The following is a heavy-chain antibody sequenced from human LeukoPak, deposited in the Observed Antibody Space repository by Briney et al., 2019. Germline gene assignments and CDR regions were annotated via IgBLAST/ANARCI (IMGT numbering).Heavy chain of an antibody. CDR2: INSDGSWT. Sequence: GGSLRLSCAASGNYWMHWVRQVPGKGLVWVSHINSDGSWTSYADSVKGRFTISKDNAKNTVYLQMNSLRAEDTAVYYCGRDLGGRSGYWGQGTLVTVSS. V-gene: IGHV3-74*01. CDR3: GRDLGGRSGY. J-gene: IGHJ4*02. D-gene: IGHD1-26*01. CDR1: GNYW.